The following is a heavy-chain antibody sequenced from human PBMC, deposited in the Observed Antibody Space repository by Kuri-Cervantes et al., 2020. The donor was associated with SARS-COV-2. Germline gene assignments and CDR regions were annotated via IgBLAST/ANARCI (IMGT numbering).Heavy chain of an antibody. CDR3: AKDGRVPAARYYYYGMDV. V-gene: IGHV3-23*01. CDR1: GFTFSSYA. CDR2: ISGSGGST. J-gene: IGHJ6*02. D-gene: IGHD2-2*01. Sequence: GGSLRLSCAASGFTFSSYAMSWVRQAPGKGLEWVSAISGSGGSTYYADSVKGRFTISRDNSKNTLYLQMNSLRAEDTAVYYCAKDGRVPAARYYYYGMDVWGQGTTVTVSS.